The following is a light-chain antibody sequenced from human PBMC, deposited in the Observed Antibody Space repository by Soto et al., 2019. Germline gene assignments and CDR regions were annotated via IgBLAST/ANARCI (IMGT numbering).Light chain of an antibody. CDR2: GTS. Sequence: EIVLTQSPGTLSLSPGERATLSCRASQSVNSDYLGWYQQTPGQAPRLLIYGTSSRATGIPDRFSGSGSGTDFTLTISRLEPEDSAVYYCHQYIRSPPAFGGGTKVEIK. V-gene: IGKV3-20*01. CDR1: QSVNSDY. J-gene: IGKJ4*01. CDR3: HQYIRSPPA.